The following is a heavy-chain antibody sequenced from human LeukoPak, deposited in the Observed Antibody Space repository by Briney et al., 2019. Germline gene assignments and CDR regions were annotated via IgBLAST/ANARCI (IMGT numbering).Heavy chain of an antibody. Sequence: PSETLSLTCTVSGVSLSTYYGRWVRQPPGKGLEWVGHIYSSDTTNYNPSLKSRVTISADTSKNQFFLKVNSVTAADTAVYYCAKDGPFDIWGQGTMVAVSS. CDR2: IYSSDTT. D-gene: IGHD3/OR15-3a*01. CDR1: GVSLSTYY. J-gene: IGHJ3*02. CDR3: AKDGPFDI. V-gene: IGHV4-59*01.